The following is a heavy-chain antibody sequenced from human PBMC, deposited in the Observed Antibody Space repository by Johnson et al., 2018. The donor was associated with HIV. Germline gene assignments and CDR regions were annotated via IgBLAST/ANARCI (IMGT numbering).Heavy chain of an antibody. D-gene: IGHD3-3*01. V-gene: IGHV3-13*01. Sequence: VQLVESGGGLVQPGRSLRLSCAASGFTFDDYAMHWVRQATGKGLEWVSAIGTAGDTYYPGSVKGRFTISRDNSKNTLYLQMNSLRAEDTAVYYCAKSPRFTIFGSDAFDIWGQGTMVTVSS. CDR3: AKSPRFTIFGSDAFDI. J-gene: IGHJ3*02. CDR1: GFTFDDYA. CDR2: IGTAGDT.